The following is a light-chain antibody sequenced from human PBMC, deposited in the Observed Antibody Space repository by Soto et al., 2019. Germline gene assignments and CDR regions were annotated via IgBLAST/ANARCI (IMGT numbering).Light chain of an antibody. CDR2: WAS. J-gene: IGKJ1*01. CDR1: QSILYSPSNRNY. CDR3: QQYYDTFPA. Sequence: DIVMTQSPDSLAVSLGERATINCKSSQSILYSPSNRNYLAWYQQKPGQPPKLLIYWASTRESGVPDRFSGSESGTDFTLTISSLQAEDVAVYYCQQYYDTFPAFGQVNKVDIK. V-gene: IGKV4-1*01.